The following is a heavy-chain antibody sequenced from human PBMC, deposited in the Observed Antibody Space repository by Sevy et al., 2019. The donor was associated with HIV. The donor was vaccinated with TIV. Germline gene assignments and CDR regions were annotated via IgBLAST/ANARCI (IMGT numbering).Heavy chain of an antibody. CDR2: IKSRADGGTT. CDR1: GFTFSKAW. Sequence: GGSLRLSCAASGFTFSKAWMTWVRQAPGKGLEWVGRIKSRADGGTTDYAAPVKGRFSISRDDSKNTLYLKMNSLKIKDTAVYYCTTKGDFWSGYQFFEYWGQGTLVTVSS. V-gene: IGHV3-15*01. D-gene: IGHD3-3*01. J-gene: IGHJ4*02. CDR3: TTKGDFWSGYQFFEY.